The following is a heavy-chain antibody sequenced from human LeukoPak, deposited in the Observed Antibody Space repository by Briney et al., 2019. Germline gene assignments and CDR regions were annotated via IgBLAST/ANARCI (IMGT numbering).Heavy chain of an antibody. CDR2: IPYDGSNK. Sequence: GGSLRLSCAASGFTFSSYAMHWVRQAPGKGLEWVAVIPYDGSNKYYADSVKGRFTISRDNSKNTLYLQMNSLRAEDTAVYYCARSHYGMDVWGQGTTVTVSS. V-gene: IGHV3-30-3*01. CDR3: ARSHYGMDV. CDR1: GFTFSSYA. J-gene: IGHJ6*02.